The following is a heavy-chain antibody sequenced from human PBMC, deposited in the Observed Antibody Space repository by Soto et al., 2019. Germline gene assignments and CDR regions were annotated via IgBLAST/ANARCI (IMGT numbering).Heavy chain of an antibody. CDR2: TYYRSQWYS. Sequence: QLQQSGPGLVKPSQNLSLTCAISGDTVSSNSATWNWIRQSPSRGLEWLGRTYYRSQWYSDYALSVKSRITINPDTTKNQFSLHLNSVTPEDTAVYYCARHEQREADPFDYWGQGTLVTVSS. J-gene: IGHJ4*02. CDR1: GDTVSSNSAT. CDR3: ARHEQREADPFDY. V-gene: IGHV6-1*01. D-gene: IGHD6-19*01.